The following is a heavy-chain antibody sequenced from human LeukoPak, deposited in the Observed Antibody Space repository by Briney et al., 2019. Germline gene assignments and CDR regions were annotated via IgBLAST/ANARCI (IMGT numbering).Heavy chain of an antibody. CDR2: INHSGST. J-gene: IGHJ5*02. CDR1: GGSFSGYY. V-gene: IGHV4-34*01. D-gene: IGHD2-15*01. CDR3: ARGLRRYCSGGSCYPPYNWFDP. Sequence: SETLSPTCAVYGGSFSGYYWSWIRQPPGKGLEWIGEINHSGSTNYNPSLKSRVTISVDTSKNQFSLKLSSVTAADTAVYYCARGLRRYCSGGSCYPPYNWFDPWGQGTLVTVSS.